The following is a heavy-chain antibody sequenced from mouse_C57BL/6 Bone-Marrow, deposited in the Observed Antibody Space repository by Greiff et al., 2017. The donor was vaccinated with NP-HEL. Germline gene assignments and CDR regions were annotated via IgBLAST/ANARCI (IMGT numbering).Heavy chain of an antibody. D-gene: IGHD1-1*01. Sequence: VQLQQSGPELVKPGASVKIPCKASGYTFTDYNMDWVKQSHGKSLEWIGDINPNNGGTIYNQKFKGKATLTVDKSSSTAYMELRSLTSEDTAVYYCARPGSSYRFAYWGQGTLVTVSA. CDR3: ARPGSSYRFAY. CDR1: GYTFTDYN. J-gene: IGHJ3*01. V-gene: IGHV1-18*01. CDR2: INPNNGGT.